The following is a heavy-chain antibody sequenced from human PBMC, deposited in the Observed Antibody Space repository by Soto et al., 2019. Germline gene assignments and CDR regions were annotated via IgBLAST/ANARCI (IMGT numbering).Heavy chain of an antibody. Sequence: ASVKVSCKASGYTFTSYAMNWVRQAPGQRLEWMGWISAYNGNTNHAQKLQGRVTMTTDTSTSTAYMELRSLRSDDTAVYYCARGVGSGTYYNQYNWFDPWGQGTLVTVSS. CDR2: ISAYNGNT. CDR1: GYTFTSYA. J-gene: IGHJ5*02. V-gene: IGHV1-18*01. CDR3: ARGVGSGTYYNQYNWFDP. D-gene: IGHD3-10*01.